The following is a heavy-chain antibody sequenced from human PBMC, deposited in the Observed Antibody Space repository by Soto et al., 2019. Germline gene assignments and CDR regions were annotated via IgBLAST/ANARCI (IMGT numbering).Heavy chain of an antibody. Sequence: RLSCVASGFTFTNYWIHWVRQAPGKGLVWVSRTSADGSSTTFADSVMGRFTVSRDNAKNTVYLQMNSLRAEDTAVYYCARDREGMDVWGQGTTVTVSS. CDR3: ARDREGMDV. V-gene: IGHV3-74*01. D-gene: IGHD3-10*01. CDR2: TSADGSST. J-gene: IGHJ6*02. CDR1: GFTFTNYW.